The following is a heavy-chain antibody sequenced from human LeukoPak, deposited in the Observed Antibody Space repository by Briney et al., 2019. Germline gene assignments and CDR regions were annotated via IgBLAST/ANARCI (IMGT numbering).Heavy chain of an antibody. V-gene: IGHV3-74*01. Sequence: GRSLRLSCVASGFTFSTYWMHWVRQAPGKGLVWVSRINTDGSSISYADSVKGRFTISRDNAKNTLYLQMNSLRAEDTAVYYCARADFWTGYYGYWGQGILVTVSS. CDR2: INTDGSSI. CDR1: GFTFSTYW. J-gene: IGHJ4*02. CDR3: ARADFWTGYYGY. D-gene: IGHD3/OR15-3a*01.